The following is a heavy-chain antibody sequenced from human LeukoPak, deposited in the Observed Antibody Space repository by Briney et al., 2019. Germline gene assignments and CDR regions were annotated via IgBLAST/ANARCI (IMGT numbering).Heavy chain of an antibody. V-gene: IGHV1-46*01. CDR2: INPSGGST. CDR3: ARDDLPFDY. CDR1: GGTFSSYA. J-gene: IGHJ4*02. Sequence: GASVKVSCKASGGTFSSYAISWARQAPGQGLEWMGIINPSGGSTSYAQKFQGRVTMTRDMSTSTVYMELSSLRSEDTAVYYCARDDLPFDYWGQGTLVTVSS.